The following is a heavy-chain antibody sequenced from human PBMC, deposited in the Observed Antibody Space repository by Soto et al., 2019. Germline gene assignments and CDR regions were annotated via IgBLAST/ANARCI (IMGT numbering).Heavy chain of an antibody. CDR3: AHSDGGYEIIYFDF. CDR2: IYYNDDR. CDR1: GFSFTTAGVA. J-gene: IGHJ4*02. Sequence: SGPALVNPXQTLTLTCTLSGFSFTTAGVAVGWIRQTPGGALEWLTLIYYNDDRRFSPSLKTRLTITGDTSKNQVVLSLTNVDPGDTATYFCAHSDGGYEIIYFDFWGQGIPVTVSS. V-gene: IGHV2-5*01. D-gene: IGHD5-12*01.